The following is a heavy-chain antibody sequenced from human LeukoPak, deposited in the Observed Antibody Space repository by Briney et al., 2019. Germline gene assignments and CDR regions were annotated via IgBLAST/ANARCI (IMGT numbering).Heavy chain of an antibody. Sequence: GRSLRLSCAASGFTFSSYGMHWVRRAPGKGLEWVAVIWYDGSNKYYADSVKGRFTISRDNSKNTLYLQMNSLRAEDTAVYYCARDYGSGSYPSFDYWGQGTLVTVSS. CDR1: GFTFSSYG. D-gene: IGHD3-10*01. J-gene: IGHJ4*02. V-gene: IGHV3-33*01. CDR2: IWYDGSNK. CDR3: ARDYGSGSYPSFDY.